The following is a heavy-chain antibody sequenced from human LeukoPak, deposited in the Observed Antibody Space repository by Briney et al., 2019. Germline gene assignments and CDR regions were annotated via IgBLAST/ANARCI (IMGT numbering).Heavy chain of an antibody. Sequence: SETLSLTFTVSGGSMNEQYWSWIRQPPGRGLEWIGYVSDYGSTHYNPSLESRATISVDTSQKQFSLKLSSVTAADTAVYYCARGVRAFDIWGQGTMVTVSS. CDR2: VSDYGST. J-gene: IGHJ3*02. V-gene: IGHV4-59*08. CDR3: ARGVRAFDI. CDR1: GGSMNEQY.